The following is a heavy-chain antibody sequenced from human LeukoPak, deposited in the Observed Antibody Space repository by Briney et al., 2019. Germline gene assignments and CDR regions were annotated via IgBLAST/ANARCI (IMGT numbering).Heavy chain of an antibody. D-gene: IGHD3-22*01. CDR2: IYTSGST. V-gene: IGHV4-61*02. J-gene: IGHJ4*02. CDR1: GGSISSGSYY. Sequence: SETLPLTCTVSGGSISSGSYYWSWIRQPAGKGLEWIGRIYTSGSTNYNPSLKSRVTISVDTSKNQFSLKLSSVTAADTAVYYCARSEYYYDSSGSFDYWGQGTLVTVSS. CDR3: ARSEYYYDSSGSFDY.